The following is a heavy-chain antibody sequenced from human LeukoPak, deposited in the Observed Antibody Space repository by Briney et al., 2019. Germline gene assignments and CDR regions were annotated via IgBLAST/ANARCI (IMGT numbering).Heavy chain of an antibody. CDR2: IYTSGST. D-gene: IGHD2-15*01. J-gene: IGHJ5*02. CDR1: GGSISSYY. CDR3: ARVVGKYVVAATSNWFDP. Sequence: SETLSLTRTVSGGSISSYYWSWIRQPAGKGLEWIGRIYTSGSTNYNPSLKSRVTMSVDTSKNQFSLKLSSVTAADTAVYYCARVVGKYVVAATSNWFDPWGQGTLVTVTS. V-gene: IGHV4-4*07.